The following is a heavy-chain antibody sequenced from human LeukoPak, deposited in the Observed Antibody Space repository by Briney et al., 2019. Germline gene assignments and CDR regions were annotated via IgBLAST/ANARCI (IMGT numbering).Heavy chain of an antibody. Sequence: GGSLRLSCGASGFTFSNYWMSWVRQAPGKGLEWVANIKQDGSEKYYVDSLKGRFTISRDNSKNTLYLQMNSLRAEDTAVYYCAKVGSSWVVSYYYYMDVWGKGTTVTVSS. CDR2: IKQDGSEK. J-gene: IGHJ6*03. CDR3: AKVGSSWVVSYYYYMDV. V-gene: IGHV3-7*03. D-gene: IGHD2-15*01. CDR1: GFTFSNYW.